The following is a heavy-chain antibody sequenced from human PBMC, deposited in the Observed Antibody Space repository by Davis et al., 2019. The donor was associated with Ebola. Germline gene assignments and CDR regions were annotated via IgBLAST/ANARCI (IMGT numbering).Heavy chain of an antibody. CDR1: GFTFSTYW. J-gene: IGHJ4*02. Sequence: GESLKISCTSSGFTFSTYWMSWVRQAPGKGLEWVSVIYSGGSKYYADSVKGRFTISRDKSRNTVYLQMDSLRADDTDFYYCAGGGYTGFRDSWGQGTLVTVSS. CDR3: AGGGYTGFRDS. D-gene: IGHD5-12*01. V-gene: IGHV3-53*01. CDR2: IYSGGSK.